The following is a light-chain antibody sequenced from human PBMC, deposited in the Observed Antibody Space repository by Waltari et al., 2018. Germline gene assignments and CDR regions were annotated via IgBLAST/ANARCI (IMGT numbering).Light chain of an antibody. CDR1: SSKIGSNT. Sequence: QSVLTQPPSASGTPGQRVTISCSGSSSKIGSNTVNWYQQLPGTAPKLLIYSNNQRPSGVPVRFSGSKSGTTASLSISGLQSEDEADYYGAAWDDSLNGYVLGTGTKVTVL. V-gene: IGLV1-44*01. J-gene: IGLJ1*01. CDR3: AAWDDSLNGYV. CDR2: SNN.